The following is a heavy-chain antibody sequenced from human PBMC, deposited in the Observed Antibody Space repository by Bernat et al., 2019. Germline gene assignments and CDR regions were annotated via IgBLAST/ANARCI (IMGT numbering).Heavy chain of an antibody. Sequence: EVQLVESGGGLVQPGGSLRLSCAASGFTFSSYWMHWVRQAPGKGLGWVSRINSDGSSTSYADSVKGRFTISRDNAKNTLYLQMNSLRAEDTAVYYCARDLWSGYHYYYYGMDVWGQGTTVTVSS. D-gene: IGHD3-3*01. CDR2: INSDGSST. CDR1: GFTFSSYW. CDR3: ARDLWSGYHYYYYGMDV. V-gene: IGHV3-74*01. J-gene: IGHJ6*02.